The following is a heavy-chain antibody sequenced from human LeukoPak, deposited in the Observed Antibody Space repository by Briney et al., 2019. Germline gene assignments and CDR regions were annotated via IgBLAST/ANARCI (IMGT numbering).Heavy chain of an antibody. CDR3: ARRAPYQNDYGDYVFTGFDY. D-gene: IGHD4-17*01. V-gene: IGHV4-59*08. Sequence: SETLSLTCAVSGGSLSSDYWTWIRQPPGKRLQWIGYIYYSGSTNYNPSLKSRVTISVDTSKNQFSLKLSSVTAADTAVYYCARRAPYQNDYGDYVFTGFDYWGQGTLVTVSS. CDR1: GGSLSSDY. J-gene: IGHJ4*02. CDR2: IYYSGST.